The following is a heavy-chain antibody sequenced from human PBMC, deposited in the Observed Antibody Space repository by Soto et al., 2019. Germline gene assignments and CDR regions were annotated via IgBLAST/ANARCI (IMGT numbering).Heavy chain of an antibody. CDR3: ARDVNTARFLRY. D-gene: IGHD5-18*01. Sequence: GGSLRLSCAASGFTVSSNYMSWVRQAPGKGLEWVSVIYSGGSTYYADSVKGRFTISRDNSKNTLYLQMNSLRAEDTAVYYCARDVNTARFLRYWGQGTLVTVSS. V-gene: IGHV3-66*01. J-gene: IGHJ4*02. CDR2: IYSGGST. CDR1: GFTVSSNY.